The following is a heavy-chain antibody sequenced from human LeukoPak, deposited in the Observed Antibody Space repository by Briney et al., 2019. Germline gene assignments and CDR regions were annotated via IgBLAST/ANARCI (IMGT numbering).Heavy chain of an antibody. V-gene: IGHV3-7*01. D-gene: IGHD3-22*01. CDR1: GFTFSSYW. CDR3: ARFPFYDSSGYYFIY. Sequence: GGSLRLSCAASGFTFSSYWMSWVRQAPGKGLEWVANIKQDGSEKYYVDSVKGRFTISGDNAKNSLYLQMNSLRAEDTAVYYCARFPFYDSSGYYFIYWGQGTLVTVSS. J-gene: IGHJ4*02. CDR2: IKQDGSEK.